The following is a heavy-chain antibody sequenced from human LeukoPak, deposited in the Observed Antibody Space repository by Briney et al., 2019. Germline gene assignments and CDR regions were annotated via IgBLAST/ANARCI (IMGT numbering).Heavy chain of an antibody. CDR3: ARSYCSGGSCYYYYYGMDV. D-gene: IGHD2-15*01. V-gene: IGHV4-59*01. Sequence: PSETLSLTCTVSGGSISSYYWSWIRQPPGKGLEWIGYIYYSGSTNYNPSLKSRDTISVDTSKNQFSLKLSSVTAADTAVYYCARSYCSGGSCYYYYYGMDVWGQGTTVTVSS. CDR2: IYYSGST. J-gene: IGHJ6*02. CDR1: GGSISSYY.